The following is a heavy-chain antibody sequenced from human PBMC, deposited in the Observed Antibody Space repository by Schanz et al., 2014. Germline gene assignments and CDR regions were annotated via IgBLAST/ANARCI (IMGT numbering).Heavy chain of an antibody. CDR3: ARDRGHGDLPGDI. V-gene: IGHV4-31*03. CDR1: GDSISSGGYY. D-gene: IGHD4-17*01. Sequence: QVQLQESGPGLVKPSQTLSLTCTVSGDSISSGGYYWSWIRQHPGKGLEWIGYISYSGVTYYNPSLKSRVTISMHTSKNQFSLKLSSVTAADTAVYYCARDRGHGDLPGDIWGQGTMVTVSS. CDR2: ISYSGVT. J-gene: IGHJ3*02.